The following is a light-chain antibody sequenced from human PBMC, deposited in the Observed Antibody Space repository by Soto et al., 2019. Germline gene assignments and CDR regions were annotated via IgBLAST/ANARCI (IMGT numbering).Light chain of an antibody. V-gene: IGKV3-11*01. J-gene: IGKJ5*01. Sequence: EIVMTQSPATLSVSPGERATLSCRASQSISNYLAWYQQKPGQAPRLLIYDASNRATGIPARLSGSGSGTDFTLTISSLEPEDFAVYYCQQRSNWPITFGQGTRLEIK. CDR1: QSISNY. CDR3: QQRSNWPIT. CDR2: DAS.